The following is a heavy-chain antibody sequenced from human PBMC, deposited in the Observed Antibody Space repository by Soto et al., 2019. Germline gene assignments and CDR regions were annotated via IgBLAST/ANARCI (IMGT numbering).Heavy chain of an antibody. CDR3: AREKKIAAAGFDY. Sequence: QPGGSLRLSCAASGFTFSSYAMHWVRQAPGKGLEWVAVISYDGSNKYYADSVKGRFTISRDNSKNTLYLQMNSLRAEDTAVYYCAREKKIAAAGFDYWGQGTLVTVSS. J-gene: IGHJ4*02. D-gene: IGHD6-13*01. CDR1: GFTFSSYA. V-gene: IGHV3-30-3*01. CDR2: ISYDGSNK.